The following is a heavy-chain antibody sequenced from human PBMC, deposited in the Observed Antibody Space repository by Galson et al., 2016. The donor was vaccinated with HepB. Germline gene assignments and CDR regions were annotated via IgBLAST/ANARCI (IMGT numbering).Heavy chain of an antibody. J-gene: IGHJ4*02. CDR3: ARRGPDSGSDF. CDR2: IFPGDSDT. D-gene: IGHD3-22*01. CDR1: GYTFSSLW. V-gene: IGHV5-51*01. Sequence: QSGAEVTEPGESLRISCQTSGYTFSSLWIAWVRQMPGKGLEWMGVIFPGDSDTLYSPSFRGRVIISAGRDMNTTSLHWTTLAASDTAMYYCARRGPDSGSDFWGQGTQATVSS.